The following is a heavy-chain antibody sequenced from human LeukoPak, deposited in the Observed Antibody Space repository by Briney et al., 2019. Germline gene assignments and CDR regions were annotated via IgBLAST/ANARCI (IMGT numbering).Heavy chain of an antibody. D-gene: IGHD6-19*01. CDR1: GYTFTSYY. Sequence: ASVKVSCKASGYTFTSYYMHWVRQAPGQGLEWMGIINPSGGSTSYAQKFQGRVTMTRDMATSTGYMELGSLRTGDSAVYYGARLAGTGGGDYWGQGNLVTVSS. J-gene: IGHJ4*02. V-gene: IGHV1-46*01. CDR2: INPSGGST. CDR3: ARLAGTGGGDY.